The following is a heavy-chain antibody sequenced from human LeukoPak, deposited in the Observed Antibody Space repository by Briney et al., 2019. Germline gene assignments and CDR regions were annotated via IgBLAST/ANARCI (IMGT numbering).Heavy chain of an antibody. D-gene: IGHD1-26*01. J-gene: IGHJ4*02. V-gene: IGHV4-39*07. CDR3: ARRPRNSGNYDGPSGLDY. Sequence: SETLSLTCTVSGGSISSSSYYWGWIRQPPGKGLEWIGSIYYSGSTYYNPSLKSRVTISVDTSKNQFSLKLSSVSAADTAMYYCARRPRNSGNYDGPSGLDYWGQGTLVTVSS. CDR2: IYYSGST. CDR1: GGSISSSSYY.